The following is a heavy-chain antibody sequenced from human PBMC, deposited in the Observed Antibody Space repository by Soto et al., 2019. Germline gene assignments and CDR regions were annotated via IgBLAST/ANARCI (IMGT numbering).Heavy chain of an antibody. V-gene: IGHV1-69*13. CDR1: GGSFGKSA. Sequence: SVKVSCKASGGSFGKSAINWVRQTPGQGLEWLGGFIPVYRTLNYAQKFQGRVTITADESTGTAYMTLSSLASDDTAVYYCATGVIWIGYFTVDYWGQGTRVTGS. J-gene: IGHJ4*02. CDR2: FIPVYRTL. D-gene: IGHD3-3*01. CDR3: ATGVIWIGYFTVDY.